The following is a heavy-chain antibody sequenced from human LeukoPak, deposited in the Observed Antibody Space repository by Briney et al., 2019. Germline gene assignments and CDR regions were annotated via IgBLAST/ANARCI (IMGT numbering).Heavy chain of an antibody. CDR1: GGTFSSYA. CDR2: IDPSGGST. J-gene: IGHJ4*02. Sequence: ASVTVSCTASGGTFSSYAISWVRQAPGQGLEWMGIIDPSGGSTSYSQNFQGRVAMTRDTSTSTVYLELSSLRSEDTAVYYCARGSSLSPFDYWGQGTLVTVSS. V-gene: IGHV1-46*01. CDR3: ARGSSLSPFDY. D-gene: IGHD3-16*02.